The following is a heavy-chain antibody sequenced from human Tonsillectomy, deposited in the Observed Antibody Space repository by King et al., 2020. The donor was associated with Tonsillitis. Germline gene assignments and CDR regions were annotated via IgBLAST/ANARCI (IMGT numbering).Heavy chain of an antibody. D-gene: IGHD3-3*01. J-gene: IGHJ4*02. CDR1: GGSFSDYF. CDR3: ARGRNQYYDFWSGHYTTLDY. V-gene: IGHV4-34*01. CDR2: INHGGST. Sequence: VQLQQWGAGLLKPSETLSLTYAVYGGSFSDYFWTWIRQPPGKGLEWIVEINHGGSTNYNPSLKVRSAISVDTSKNQFSLKLSSVTAADTAVYYCARGRNQYYDFWSGHYTTLDYWGQGTLVTVSS.